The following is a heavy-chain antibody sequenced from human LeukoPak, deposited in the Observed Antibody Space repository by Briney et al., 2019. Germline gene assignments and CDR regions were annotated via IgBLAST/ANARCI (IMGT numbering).Heavy chain of an antibody. J-gene: IGHJ4*02. CDR2: INHSGST. D-gene: IGHD2-8*01. CDR3: ARGPDIVLMVYAVYDY. Sequence: SETLSLICAVYGGSFSGYYWSWIRQPPGKGLEWIGEINHSGSTNYNPSLKSRVTISVDTSKNQFSLKLSSVTAADTAVYYCARGPDIVLMVYAVYDYWGQGTLVTVSS. CDR1: GGSFSGYY. V-gene: IGHV4-34*01.